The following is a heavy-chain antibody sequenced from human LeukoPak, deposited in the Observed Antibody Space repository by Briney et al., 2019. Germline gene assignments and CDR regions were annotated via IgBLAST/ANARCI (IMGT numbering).Heavy chain of an antibody. CDR2: INPNSGGT. D-gene: IGHD5-12*01. V-gene: IGHV1-2*02. CDR1: GYTFTGYY. Sequence: ASVKVSCKASGYTFTGYYMHWVRQAPGQGLEWMGWINPNSGGTNYAQKFQGRVTMTRDTSISTAYMELSRLRSDDTAAYYCARDFARSYDSDYFDYWGQGTLVTVSS. J-gene: IGHJ4*02. CDR3: ARDFARSYDSDYFDY.